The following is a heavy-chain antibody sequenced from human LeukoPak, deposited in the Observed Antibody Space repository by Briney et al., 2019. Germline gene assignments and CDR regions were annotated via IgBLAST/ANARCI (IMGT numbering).Heavy chain of an antibody. J-gene: IGHJ4*02. CDR3: ATDLNWGGR. V-gene: IGHV3-49*04. CDR2: IRSKAYGGTT. D-gene: IGHD3-16*01. Sequence: GGSLRLSCTASGFTFGDYAMSWVRQAPGKGLEWVGFIRSKAYGGTTEYAASVKGRFTISRDNSKNTLYLQMNSLRAEDTAVYYCATDLNWGGRWGQGTLVTVSS. CDR1: GFTFGDYA.